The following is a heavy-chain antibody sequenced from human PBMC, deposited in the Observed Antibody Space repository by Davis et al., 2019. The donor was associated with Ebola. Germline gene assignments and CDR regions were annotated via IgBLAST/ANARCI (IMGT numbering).Heavy chain of an antibody. Sequence: TLSLTCTVSGGSISSGDYYWSWIRQPPGKGLEWIGSIYYSGSTYYNPSLKSRVTISVDTSKNQFSLKLSSVTAADTAVYYCARDLIRTPFDYWGQGTLVTVSS. CDR2: IYYSGST. J-gene: IGHJ4*02. V-gene: IGHV4-39*07. D-gene: IGHD2-8*01. CDR3: ARDLIRTPFDY. CDR1: GGSISSGDYY.